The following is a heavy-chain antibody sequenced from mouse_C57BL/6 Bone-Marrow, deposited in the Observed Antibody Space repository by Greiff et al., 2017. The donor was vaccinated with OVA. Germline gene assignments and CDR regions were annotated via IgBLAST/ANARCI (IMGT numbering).Heavy chain of an antibody. D-gene: IGHD3-2*02. CDR3: ARIDEHTAQATPYAMDY. V-gene: IGHV8-8*01. Sequence: QVTLKVSGPGILQPSQTLSLTCSFSGFSLSTFGMGVGWIRQPLGKGLEWLAHIWWDDDKYYNPALKRRLTISKDTSKNQVFLKIANVDTADTATYYCARIDEHTAQATPYAMDYWGQGTSVTVSS. J-gene: IGHJ4*01. CDR1: GFSLSTFGMG. CDR2: IWWDDDK.